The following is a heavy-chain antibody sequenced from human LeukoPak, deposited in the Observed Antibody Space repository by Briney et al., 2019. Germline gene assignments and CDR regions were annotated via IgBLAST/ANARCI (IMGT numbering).Heavy chain of an antibody. CDR3: AGTVDTAMVDY. CDR2: IYYSGGT. D-gene: IGHD5-18*01. V-gene: IGHV4-59*08. Sequence: SETLSLTCTVSGGSISSYYWSWIRQPPGKGLEWIGYIYYSGGTNYNPSLKSRVTISVDTSKNQFSLKLSSVTAADTAVYYCAGTVDTAMVDYWGQGTLVTVSS. CDR1: GGSISSYY. J-gene: IGHJ4*02.